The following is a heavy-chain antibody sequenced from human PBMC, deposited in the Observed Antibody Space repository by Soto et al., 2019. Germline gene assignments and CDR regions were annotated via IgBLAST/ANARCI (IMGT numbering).Heavy chain of an antibody. J-gene: IGHJ4*02. V-gene: IGHV3-11*01. CDR2: ISSSGSTI. D-gene: IGHD3-3*01. Sequence: QVQLVESGGGLVKPGGSLRLSCAASGFTFSDYYMSWIRQAPGKGLEWVSYISSSGSTIYYADSVKGRFTISRDNAKNSLYLQMNSLKAEDTAVYYCAGEGIYDFWSGYYFHIDYWGQGTLVTVSS. CDR3: AGEGIYDFWSGYYFHIDY. CDR1: GFTFSDYY.